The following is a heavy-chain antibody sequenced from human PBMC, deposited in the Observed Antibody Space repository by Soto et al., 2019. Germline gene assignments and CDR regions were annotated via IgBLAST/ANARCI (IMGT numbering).Heavy chain of an antibody. CDR2: ISNFGSYI. V-gene: IGHV3-21*01. Sequence: PGGSLRLSCAASGFPFSSYSVNWVRQAPGKGLEWVSSISNFGSYIYYADSVKGRFTISRDNAKKSLYLQMNSLRAEDTAVYYCARDLIGYCSGGICYSGYYFDYWGPGTLVTVSS. J-gene: IGHJ4*02. CDR1: GFPFSSYS. CDR3: ARDLIGYCSGGICYSGYYFDY. D-gene: IGHD2-15*01.